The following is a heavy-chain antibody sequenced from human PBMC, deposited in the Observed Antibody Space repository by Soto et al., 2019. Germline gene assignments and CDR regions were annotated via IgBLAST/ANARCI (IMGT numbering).Heavy chain of an antibody. CDR2: ISSSGSTI. D-gene: IGHD6-13*01. CDR3: ASNPRGSSSWYAFDI. CDR1: GFTFSDYY. J-gene: IGHJ3*02. Sequence: PGGSLRLSCAASGFTFSDYYMSWIRQAPGKGLEWVSYISSSGSTIYYADSVKGRFTISRDNAKNSLYLQMNSLRAEDTAVYYCASNPRGSSSWYAFDIWGQGTMVTVSS. V-gene: IGHV3-11*01.